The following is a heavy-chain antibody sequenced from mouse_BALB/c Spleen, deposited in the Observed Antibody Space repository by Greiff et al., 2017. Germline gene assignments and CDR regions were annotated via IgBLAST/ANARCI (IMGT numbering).Heavy chain of an antibody. CDR3: ARGDGNFDY. D-gene: IGHD2-1*01. V-gene: IGHV1S81*02. Sequence: LQQPGAELVKPGASVKLSCKASGYTFTSYWMHWVKQRPGQGLEWIGEINPSNGRTNYNEKFKSKATLTVDKSSSTAYMQLSSLTSEDSAVYYCARGDGNFDYWGQGTTLTVSS. CDR1: GYTFTSYW. CDR2: INPSNGRT. J-gene: IGHJ2*01.